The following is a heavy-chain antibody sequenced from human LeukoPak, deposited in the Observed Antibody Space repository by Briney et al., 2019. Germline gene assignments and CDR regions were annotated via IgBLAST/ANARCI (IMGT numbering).Heavy chain of an antibody. CDR2: IIPIFGTA. J-gene: IGHJ4*02. CDR1: GGTFSSYA. D-gene: IGHD6-13*01. V-gene: IGHV1-69*13. CDR3: ARAGYSSSWYDY. Sequence: ASVKDSCKASGGTFSSYAISWVRQAPGQGLEWMGGIIPIFGTANYAQKFQGRVTITADESTSTAYMELSSLRSEDTAVYYCARAGYSSSWYDYWGQGTLVTVSS.